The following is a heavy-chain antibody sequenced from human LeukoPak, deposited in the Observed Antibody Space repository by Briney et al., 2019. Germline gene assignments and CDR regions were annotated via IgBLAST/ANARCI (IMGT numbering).Heavy chain of an antibody. Sequence: SETLSLTCTVSGGSISSGSYYWSWIRQPAGKGLEWTGRIYTSGSTNYNPSLKSRVTISVDTSKNQFSLKLSSVTAADTAVYYCARESITIFGVVTPRPADYWGQGTLVTVSS. CDR3: ARESITIFGVVTPRPADY. CDR1: GGSISSGSYY. D-gene: IGHD3-3*01. J-gene: IGHJ4*02. V-gene: IGHV4-61*02. CDR2: IYTSGST.